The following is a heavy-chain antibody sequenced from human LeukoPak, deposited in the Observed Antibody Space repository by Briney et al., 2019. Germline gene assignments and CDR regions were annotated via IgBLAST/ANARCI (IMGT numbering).Heavy chain of an antibody. Sequence: PGGSPRLSCAASGFTFSNYAMSWVRQAPGKGLEWVSAISGSGTGTYYADSVKGRFTFSRDNSKNTLYLQMNSLRAEDTAVYYCARKMGATPAFDYWGQGTLVTVSS. CDR2: ISGSGTGT. CDR3: ARKMGATPAFDY. V-gene: IGHV3-23*01. D-gene: IGHD1-26*01. CDR1: GFTFSNYA. J-gene: IGHJ4*02.